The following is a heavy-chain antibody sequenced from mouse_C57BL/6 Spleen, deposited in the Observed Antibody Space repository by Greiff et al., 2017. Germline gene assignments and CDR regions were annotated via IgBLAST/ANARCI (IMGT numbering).Heavy chain of an antibody. V-gene: IGHV5-17*01. CDR3: ARAATSAIDY. J-gene: IGHJ4*01. CDR1: GFTFSDYG. CDR2: ISSGSSTI. D-gene: IGHD1-1*01. Sequence: DVMLVESGGGLVKPGGSLKLSCAASGFTFSDYGMHWVRQAPETGLEWVAYISSGSSTINYADTVKGRFTISRDNAKNTLFMQMPRLRSDDTAMYYCARAATSAIDYWGQGTSVTVSS.